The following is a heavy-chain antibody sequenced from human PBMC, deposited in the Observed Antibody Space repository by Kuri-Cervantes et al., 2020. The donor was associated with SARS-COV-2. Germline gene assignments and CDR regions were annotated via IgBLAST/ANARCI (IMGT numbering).Heavy chain of an antibody. CDR1: GYTFTGYY. CDR3: ATGSPTGTTSWFDP. Sequence: ASVKVSCKASGYTFTGYYMHWVRQAPGQGLEWMGWINPNSGGTNYAQKFQGRVTMTEDTSTDTAYMELSSLRSEDTAMYYCATGSPTGTTSWFDPWGQGTLVTVSS. J-gene: IGHJ5*02. CDR2: INPNSGGT. V-gene: IGHV1-2*02. D-gene: IGHD1-7*01.